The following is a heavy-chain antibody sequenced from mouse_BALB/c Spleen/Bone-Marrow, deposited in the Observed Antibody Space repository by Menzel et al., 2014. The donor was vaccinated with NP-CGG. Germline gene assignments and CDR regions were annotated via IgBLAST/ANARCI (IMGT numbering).Heavy chain of an antibody. CDR3: VRDPSSWERAKDY. CDR1: GFTFNTNA. CDR2: IRSKSNNYAT. V-gene: IGHV10S3*01. J-gene: IGHJ4*01. D-gene: IGHD4-1*01. Sequence: EAHLAESGGGLVQPKGSLKLSCAASGFTFNTNAMNWVRQAPGKGLEWVARIRSKSNNYATYYADSVKDRFTISRDDSQSMLYLQMNNLKTEDTAMYYCVRDPSSWERAKDYWCQGTSVNVPP.